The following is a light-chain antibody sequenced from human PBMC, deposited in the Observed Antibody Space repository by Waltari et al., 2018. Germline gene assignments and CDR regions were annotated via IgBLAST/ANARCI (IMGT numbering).Light chain of an antibody. CDR3: QQRNDWPLT. Sequence: EIVLTQSPATLSLSPGERATLTCRASQSASKYVAWYQQRPGQSPRLLIYDASNSATGVPDRFGAFGSGTEFTLTISSLEPEDFAVYYCQQRNDWPLTFGGGTRVEIK. CDR1: QSASKY. J-gene: IGKJ4*01. V-gene: IGKV3-11*01. CDR2: DAS.